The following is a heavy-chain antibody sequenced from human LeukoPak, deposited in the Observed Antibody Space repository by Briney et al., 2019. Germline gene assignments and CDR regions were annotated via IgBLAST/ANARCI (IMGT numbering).Heavy chain of an antibody. V-gene: IGHV4-59*01. CDR2: IYYSGSS. CDR3: ARTEYYFDH. CDR1: GGSISSYY. Sequence: SETLSLTCTVSGGSISSYYWSWIRQPAGKGLEWIGYIYYSGSSNYNPSLKSRVTMSVDTSKKQFSLRVSSVTAADTAVYYCARTEYYFDHWGQGTLVTVSS. J-gene: IGHJ4*02. D-gene: IGHD3-10*01.